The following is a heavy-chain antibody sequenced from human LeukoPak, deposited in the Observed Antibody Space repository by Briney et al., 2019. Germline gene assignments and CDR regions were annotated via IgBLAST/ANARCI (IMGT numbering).Heavy chain of an antibody. V-gene: IGHV4-59*01. CDR2: FYHRGET. CDR3: ATSFTYADAWPFDF. J-gene: IGHJ4*02. Sequence: SETLSLTCNVSGAPPSSYYWSWIRQAPGKGLEWIGYFYHRGETKYNPSLKSRVTISVGTSKNLFSLRLTSVTAADTAVYYCATSFTYADAWPFDFWGRGTLLTVSS. D-gene: IGHD2-2*01. CDR1: GAPPSSYY.